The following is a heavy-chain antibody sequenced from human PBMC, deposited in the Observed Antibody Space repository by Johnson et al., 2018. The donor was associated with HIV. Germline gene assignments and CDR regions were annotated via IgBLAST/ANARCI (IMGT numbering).Heavy chain of an antibody. CDR2: IYSGGST. Sequence: QEQLVESGGGVVQPGGSLRLSCAASGFTFSSYAMHWVRQAPGKGLEWVSVIYSGGSTYYADSVKGRFTISRDNSKNTLYLQMNSLRAEDTAVYYCAKDFDGAYDAFDIWGQGTMVTVSS. J-gene: IGHJ3*02. V-gene: IGHV3-NL1*01. D-gene: IGHD3-9*01. CDR1: GFTFSSYA. CDR3: AKDFDGAYDAFDI.